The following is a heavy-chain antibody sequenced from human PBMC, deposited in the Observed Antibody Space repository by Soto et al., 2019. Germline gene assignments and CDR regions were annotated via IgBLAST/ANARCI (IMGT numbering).Heavy chain of an antibody. Sequence: QVQLVQSGAEVKKPGASVKVSCKASGYTFTSYAMHWVRQAPGQRLEWMGWINAGNGNTKYSQKFQGRVTITRDTSASTAYMELSSLKSEDTAVYYCANALGLYYFDYWGQGTLVTVSS. J-gene: IGHJ4*02. V-gene: IGHV1-3*01. CDR2: INAGNGNT. D-gene: IGHD3-16*01. CDR3: ANALGLYYFDY. CDR1: GYTFTSYA.